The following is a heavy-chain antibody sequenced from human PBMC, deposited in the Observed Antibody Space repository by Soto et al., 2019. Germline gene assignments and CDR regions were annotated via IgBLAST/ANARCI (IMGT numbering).Heavy chain of an antibody. V-gene: IGHV2-5*02. CDR3: AHRQETGLMAARSYFDY. CDR2: IYWDDDK. CDR1: GFSLSTSGVG. D-gene: IGHD6-6*01. J-gene: IGHJ4*02. Sequence: QITLKESGPTLVKPTQTLTLTCTFSGFSLSTSGVGVGWIRQPPGKALEWLALIYWDDDKRYSPSLKNRLTITKDTSKIPLVLTMTNMDPVYTATYYWAHRQETGLMAARSYFDYWGQGTLVTVFS.